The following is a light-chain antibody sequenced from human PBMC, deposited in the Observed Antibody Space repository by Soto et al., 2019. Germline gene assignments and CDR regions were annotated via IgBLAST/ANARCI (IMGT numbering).Light chain of an antibody. CDR1: QSISSW. J-gene: IGKJ1*01. CDR2: KAS. Sequence: DIQMTQSPSTLSASVGDRVTITCRASQSISSWLAWYQQKPGKAPKLLIYKASSLESGVPSRFSGSGSGTEFTPTISSLQPDDFATYYCQQYNSYSGTFGQGTKVEIK. CDR3: QQYNSYSGT. V-gene: IGKV1-5*03.